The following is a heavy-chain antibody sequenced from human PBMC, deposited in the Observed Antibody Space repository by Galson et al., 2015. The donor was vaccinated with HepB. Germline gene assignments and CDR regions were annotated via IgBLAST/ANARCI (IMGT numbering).Heavy chain of an antibody. Sequence: SLRLSCAASGFTFSSYTMDWVRQAPGKGLEWVSSISSSSSYIYCADSVKGRFTISRDNAKNSLYLQMNSLRAEDTAVYYCARDRSGSYYRTDAFDIWGQGTMVTVSS. V-gene: IGHV3-21*01. D-gene: IGHD1-26*01. CDR2: ISSSSSYI. J-gene: IGHJ3*02. CDR3: ARDRSGSYYRTDAFDI. CDR1: GFTFSSYT.